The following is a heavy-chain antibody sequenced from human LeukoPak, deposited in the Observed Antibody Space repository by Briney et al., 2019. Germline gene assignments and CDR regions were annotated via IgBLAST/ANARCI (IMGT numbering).Heavy chain of an antibody. CDR1: GGTFSSYA. CDR3: AREGEYYSESGNLVDASDV. Sequence: SVKVSCKASGGTFSSYAISWVRQAPGQGLEWMGGIIPIFGTANYAQKFQGRVTISADTSTNTAYMEMSSVTSEDTAVYYCAREGEYYSESGNLVDASDVWGQGTMVIVSA. J-gene: IGHJ3*01. D-gene: IGHD3-10*01. CDR2: IIPIFGTA. V-gene: IGHV1-69*06.